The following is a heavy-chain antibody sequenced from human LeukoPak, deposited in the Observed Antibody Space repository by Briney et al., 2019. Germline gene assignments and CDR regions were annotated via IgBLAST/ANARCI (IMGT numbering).Heavy chain of an antibody. CDR3: ARAREGYSGSWYTWFDP. Sequence: ASVKVSCKASGYTFTSYGISWVRQAPGQGLEWMGWISAYNGNTNYAQKLQGRATMTTDTSTSTAYMELRSLRSDDTAVYYCARAREGYSGSWYTWFDPWGQGTLVTVSS. CDR2: ISAYNGNT. D-gene: IGHD6-13*01. J-gene: IGHJ5*02. CDR1: GYTFTSYG. V-gene: IGHV1-18*04.